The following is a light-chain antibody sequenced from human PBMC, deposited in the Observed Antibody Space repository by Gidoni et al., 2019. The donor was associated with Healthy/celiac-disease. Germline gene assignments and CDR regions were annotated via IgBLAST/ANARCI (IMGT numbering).Light chain of an antibody. J-gene: IGKJ2*01. CDR3: QQYNNWPYT. Sequence: EIVMKKSPATLSVSPGERATLPCRASQSVSSNLTWYQQKPGQAPRLLIYGASTRATGIPARFSGSGSGTEFTLTISSLQSEDFAVYYCQQYNNWPYTFGQGTKLEIK. CDR1: QSVSSN. CDR2: GAS. V-gene: IGKV3-15*01.